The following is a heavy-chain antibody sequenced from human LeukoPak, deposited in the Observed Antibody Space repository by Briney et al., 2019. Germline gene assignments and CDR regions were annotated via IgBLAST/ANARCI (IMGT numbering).Heavy chain of an antibody. V-gene: IGHV3-30-3*01. CDR3: VRDLSMKYTFDY. CDR2: ISYDAIYK. D-gene: IGHD6-6*01. CDR1: GFTFRSYA. Sequence: PGGSLRLSCAASGFTFRSYAMHWVRQAPGKGLEWMAFISYDAIYKYYADFVKGRFTISRDNSKNTLYLQMNSLRAEDTAVYYCVRDLSMKYTFDYWGQGTLVTVPS. J-gene: IGHJ4*02.